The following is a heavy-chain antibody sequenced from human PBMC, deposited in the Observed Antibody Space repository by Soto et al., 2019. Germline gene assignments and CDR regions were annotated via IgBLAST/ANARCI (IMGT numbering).Heavy chain of an antibody. CDR1: GGSFSVYY. Sequence: SETLSLTCAVYGGSFSVYYWTWMRHPPGKGLEWIGEINDSGGTDYNPSLKSRVTISLDTSKNQLSLKLSSVTAADTAVYYCARGRKGFSSSCYVDWGQGTLVTVSS. J-gene: IGHJ4*02. CDR3: ARGRKGFSSSCYVD. D-gene: IGHD6-13*01. V-gene: IGHV4-34*01. CDR2: INDSGGT.